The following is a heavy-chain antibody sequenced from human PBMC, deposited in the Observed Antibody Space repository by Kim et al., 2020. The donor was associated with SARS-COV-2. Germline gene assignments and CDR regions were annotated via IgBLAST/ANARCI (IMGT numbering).Heavy chain of an antibody. V-gene: IGHV3-23*01. J-gene: IGHJ4*03. CDR1: GFTYSTFSNYA. CDR3: AKDPTGYF. Sequence: PGGSLGRSCVVSGFTYSTFSNYAMTWVRRTPGKGLEWVSSITGSGGDTYYADSLKGRFTISRDNFKNTLYLQINSLRAEDTALYYCAKDPTGYF. CDR2: ITGSGGDT.